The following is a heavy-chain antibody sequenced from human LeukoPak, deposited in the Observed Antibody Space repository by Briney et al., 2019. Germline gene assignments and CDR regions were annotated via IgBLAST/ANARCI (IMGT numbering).Heavy chain of an antibody. D-gene: IGHD3-3*01. CDR1: GFTFGNYW. J-gene: IGHJ4*02. CDR3: AKDHVDYDFWSGYLV. Sequence: PGGSLRLSCAASGFTFGNYWMNWVRQAPGKGLEWVAVISYDGSNKNYADSVKGRFTVSRDNSKNTLYLQMNSLRAEDTAVYYCAKDHVDYDFWSGYLVWGQGTLVTVSS. CDR2: ISYDGSNK. V-gene: IGHV3-30*18.